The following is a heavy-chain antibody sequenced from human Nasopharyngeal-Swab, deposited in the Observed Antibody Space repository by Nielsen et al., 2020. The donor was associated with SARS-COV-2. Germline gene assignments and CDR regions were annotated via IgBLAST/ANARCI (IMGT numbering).Heavy chain of an antibody. CDR1: GYTFTDLS. Sequence: ASVKVSCKVSGYTFTDLSMHWVRQAPGKGLEWMGGFDPEDGEAIYTQKFQGRVTMTEDTSIDTAYMELRSLRSDDTAVYYCARDRADYFDSGGYPDYWGQGTLVTVSS. V-gene: IGHV1-24*01. CDR2: FDPEDGEA. CDR3: ARDRADYFDSGGYPDY. J-gene: IGHJ4*02. D-gene: IGHD3-22*01.